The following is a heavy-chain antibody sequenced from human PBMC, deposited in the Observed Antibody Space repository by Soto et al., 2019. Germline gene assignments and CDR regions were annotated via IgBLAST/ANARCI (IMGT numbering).Heavy chain of an antibody. V-gene: IGHV1-69*12. CDR1: GGTFSSYA. CDR3: ARDGYYYDSSGYYYYFDY. J-gene: IGHJ4*02. D-gene: IGHD3-22*01. Sequence: QVQLVQSGAEVKKPGSSVKVSCKASGGTFSSYAISWVRQAPGQGIEWMGGIIPIFGTANYAQKFQGRVTITADESTSTAYMELSSLRSEDTAVYYCARDGYYYDSSGYYYYFDYWGQGTLVTVSS. CDR2: IIPIFGTA.